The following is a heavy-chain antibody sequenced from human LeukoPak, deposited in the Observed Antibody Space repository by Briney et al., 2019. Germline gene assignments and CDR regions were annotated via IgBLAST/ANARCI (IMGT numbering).Heavy chain of an antibody. Sequence: PGGSLRLSCAASGFTFSSYSMNWVRQAPGKGLEWVSSISSSSSYIYYADSVKGRFTISRDNAKNSLYLQMNSLRAEDTAVYYCARDPIYCSGGGCQLDYWGQGTLVTVSS. CDR2: ISSSSSYI. V-gene: IGHV3-21*01. D-gene: IGHD2-15*01. CDR1: GFTFSSYS. J-gene: IGHJ4*02. CDR3: ARDPIYCSGGGCQLDY.